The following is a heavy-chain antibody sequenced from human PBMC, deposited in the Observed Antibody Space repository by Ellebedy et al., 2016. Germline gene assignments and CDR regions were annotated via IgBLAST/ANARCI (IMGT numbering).Heavy chain of an antibody. CDR3: ARDPLPRAYCGGDCYSPGNFDY. CDR2: ISGGGSST. Sequence: GESLKISCAASGFSFINYAMTWVRQPPGKGLEWVSGISGGGSSTSYADSVKGRFTTSRDNSKNTLYLQMNSLRDEDTAVYYCARDPLPRAYCGGDCYSPGNFDYWGQGTLVTVSS. V-gene: IGHV3-23*01. J-gene: IGHJ4*02. CDR1: GFSFINYA. D-gene: IGHD2-21*02.